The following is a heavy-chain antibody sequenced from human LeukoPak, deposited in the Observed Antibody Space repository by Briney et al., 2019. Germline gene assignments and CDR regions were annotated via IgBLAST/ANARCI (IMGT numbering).Heavy chain of an antibody. CDR2: MNPNSGNT. CDR3: ARGAAAGFPVWFDP. Sequence: ASVKVSCKASGYTLTSYDINWVRQATGQGLEWMGWMNPNSGNTGYAQKFQGRVTMTRNTSINTAYMELSSLRSEDTAVYYCARGAAAGFPVWFDPWGQGTLATVST. J-gene: IGHJ5*02. D-gene: IGHD6-13*01. CDR1: GYTLTSYD. V-gene: IGHV1-8*01.